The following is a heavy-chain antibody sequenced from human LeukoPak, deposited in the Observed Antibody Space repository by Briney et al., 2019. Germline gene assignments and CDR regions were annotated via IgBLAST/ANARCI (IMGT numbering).Heavy chain of an antibody. CDR1: GYTFTSYG. J-gene: IGHJ6*02. Sequence: ASVKVSCKASGYTFTSYGISWVRQAPGQGLEWMGWISAYNGNTNYAQKLQGRVTMTTDTSTSTAYMELRSLRSDDTAVYYCARDAGVSSSWYRPDYYYYGMDVWGQGTTVTVSS. CDR3: ARDAGVSSSWYRPDYYYYGMDV. V-gene: IGHV1-18*01. D-gene: IGHD6-13*01. CDR2: ISAYNGNT.